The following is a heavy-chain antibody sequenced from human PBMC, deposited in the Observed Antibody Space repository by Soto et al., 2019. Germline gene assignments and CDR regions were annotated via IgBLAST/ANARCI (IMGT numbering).Heavy chain of an antibody. D-gene: IGHD1-26*01. CDR2: INPSGGGT. Sequence: ASVKVSCKASGYTFTDHYIHWVRQAPGQGLECMGLINPSGGGTNYARRFQGRVTMSRDASTTTAHMKLRSLRSDDTAVYYCARVGAEVWTTTENSFDPWGQGTLVTVAS. CDR3: ARVGAEVWTTTENSFDP. J-gene: IGHJ5*02. CDR1: GYTFTDHY. V-gene: IGHV1-46*01.